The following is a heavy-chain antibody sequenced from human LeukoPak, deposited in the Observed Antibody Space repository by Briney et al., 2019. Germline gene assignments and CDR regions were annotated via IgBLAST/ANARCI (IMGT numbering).Heavy chain of an antibody. CDR2: ISYEGGTQ. D-gene: IGHD3-10*01. Sequence: PGMSLRLSCAASGVTLRPYGLHWVRQAPGKGLEWVAVISYEGGTQHYADSVKGRFIISRDNPRNTLYLQMNILRTEDTAVYYCAKEGTPLVNTWYDLWGQASQVIVSS. V-gene: IGHV3-30*18. CDR3: AKEGTPLVNTWYDL. CDR1: GVTLRPYG. J-gene: IGHJ5*02.